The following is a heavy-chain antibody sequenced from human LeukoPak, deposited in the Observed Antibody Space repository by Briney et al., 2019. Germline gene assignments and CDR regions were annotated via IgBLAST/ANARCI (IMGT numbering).Heavy chain of an antibody. CDR1: GGSISSYY. V-gene: IGHV4-59*01. CDR2: IYYSGST. Sequence: PSETLSLTCTVSGGSISSYYWSWIRQPPGKGLEWIGYIYYSGSTNYNPSLKSRVTISVDTSKNQFSLKLSSVTAADTAVYYCARDRYTGAMASHWGQGTLVTVSS. CDR3: ARDRYTGAMASH. D-gene: IGHD5-18*01. J-gene: IGHJ4*02.